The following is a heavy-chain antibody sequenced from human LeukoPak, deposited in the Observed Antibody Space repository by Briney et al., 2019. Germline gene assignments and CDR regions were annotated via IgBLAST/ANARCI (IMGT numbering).Heavy chain of an antibody. CDR3: ARDKQGVRGVPIDY. D-gene: IGHD3-10*01. Sequence: ASVKVSCKASGGTFSSYAISWVRQAPGQGLEWMGIINPSGGSTSYAQKFQGRVTMTRDMSTSTVYMELSSLRSEDTAVYYCARDKQGVRGVPIDYWGQGTLVTVSS. V-gene: IGHV1-46*01. CDR1: GGTFSSYA. J-gene: IGHJ4*02. CDR2: INPSGGST.